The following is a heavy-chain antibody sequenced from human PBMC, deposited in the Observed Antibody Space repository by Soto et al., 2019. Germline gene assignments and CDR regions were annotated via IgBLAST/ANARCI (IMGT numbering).Heavy chain of an antibody. J-gene: IGHJ3*02. D-gene: IGHD6-13*01. CDR1: GFTFGSYS. CDR2: ISSDGVST. V-gene: IGHV3-64D*08. CDR3: VKAIHSSSFAFDI. Sequence: GGSLRLSCSASGFTFGSYSLHWVRQAPGKGLQYVSAISSDGVSTYYADSVKGRFTISRDNSKNTLYLQMSSLRADDTAVYFCVKAIHSSSFAFDIWGQGTMVTVSS.